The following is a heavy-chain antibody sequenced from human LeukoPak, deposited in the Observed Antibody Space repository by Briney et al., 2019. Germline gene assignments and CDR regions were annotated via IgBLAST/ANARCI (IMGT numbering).Heavy chain of an antibody. CDR2: ICDDGGT. CDR3: ARDRAGRRSSWVEFDL. D-gene: IGHD3-10*01. V-gene: IGHV3-53*05. CDR1: GFTVTSTH. J-gene: IGHJ5*02. Sequence: PGGSLRLSCTVSGFTVTSTHMDWVRQAPGKGPEWVALICDDGGTVYADSVKGRFTISRDNSKNMVYLQMNSLRPEDSAVYYCARDRAGRRSSWVEFDLWGQGTLVTVSS.